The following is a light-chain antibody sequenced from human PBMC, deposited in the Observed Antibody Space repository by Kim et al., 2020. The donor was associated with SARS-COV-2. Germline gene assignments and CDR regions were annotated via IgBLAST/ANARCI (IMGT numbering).Light chain of an antibody. Sequence: EIVLMQSPGTLSLSPGERATLSCRASQSVSSNYFAWYQQKPGQAPRLLVYGASTRPAGIPDRFTGSGSGTDFTLTINRLEPEDFAVYYCQQYGSSPYTFGQGTKLEI. CDR1: QSVSSNY. CDR2: GAS. J-gene: IGKJ2*01. CDR3: QQYGSSPYT. V-gene: IGKV3-20*01.